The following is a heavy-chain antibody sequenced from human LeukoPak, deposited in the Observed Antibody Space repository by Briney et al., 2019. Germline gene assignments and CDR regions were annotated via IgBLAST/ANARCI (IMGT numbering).Heavy chain of an antibody. CDR2: MQSDGINK. CDR1: GFTFSSYG. CDR3: AKPFPGPVWNYFDY. Sequence: GGSLRLSCAASGFTFSSYGMYWVRQAPGTGLEWVAYMQSDGINKYYADSVKGRFTISRDNSKNTLYLQMNSLRGEDTAVYFCAKPFPGPVWNYFDYWGQGTLVTVSS. J-gene: IGHJ4*02. D-gene: IGHD1-1*01. V-gene: IGHV3-30*02.